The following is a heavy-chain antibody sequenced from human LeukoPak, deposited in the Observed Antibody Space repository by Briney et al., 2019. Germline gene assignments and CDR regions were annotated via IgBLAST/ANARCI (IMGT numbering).Heavy chain of an antibody. J-gene: IGHJ4*02. Sequence: GESLKISCKTSGYSFTDYWIGWVRQMPGKGLEWMGFIYPSDSGTRYSPSFQGQVTISADKSISTAYLQWSSLKASDTAMYYCARHTLFSDYWGQGTLVTVSS. CDR2: IYPSDSGT. CDR3: ARHTLFSDY. V-gene: IGHV5-51*01. CDR1: GYSFTDYW. D-gene: IGHD3-3*01.